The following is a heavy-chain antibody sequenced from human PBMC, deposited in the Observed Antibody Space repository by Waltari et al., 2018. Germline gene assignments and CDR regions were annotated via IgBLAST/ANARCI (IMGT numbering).Heavy chain of an antibody. V-gene: IGHV3-30*03. Sequence: QVQLVESGGGVVQPGRSLRLSCAASGFTFSSYGMHWVRQAPGKGLEWVAVISYDGSNKYDADSVKGRFTISRDNSKNTRYLQMNSLRAEDTAVYYCARGGGGSGSKGPDYYYGMDVWGQGTTVTVSS. CDR3: ARGGGGSGSKGPDYYYGMDV. CDR2: ISYDGSNK. CDR1: GFTFSSYG. D-gene: IGHD3-10*01. J-gene: IGHJ6*02.